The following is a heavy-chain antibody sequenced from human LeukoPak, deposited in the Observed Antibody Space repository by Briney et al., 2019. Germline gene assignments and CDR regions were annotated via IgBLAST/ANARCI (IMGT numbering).Heavy chain of an antibody. CDR2: IMPLFGTA. D-gene: IGHD4-17*01. CDR1: GGTFNNSA. CDR3: ARDVHGDYGSGWFDP. Sequence: SVKVSCKTSGGTFNNSAISWVRQAPRQGLEWLGGIMPLFGTAGYAQKFQGRVTITKDESTRTVYLGLTSLTSDDTAVYYCARDVHGDYGSGWFDPWGQGTLVSVSS. V-gene: IGHV1-69*05. J-gene: IGHJ5*02.